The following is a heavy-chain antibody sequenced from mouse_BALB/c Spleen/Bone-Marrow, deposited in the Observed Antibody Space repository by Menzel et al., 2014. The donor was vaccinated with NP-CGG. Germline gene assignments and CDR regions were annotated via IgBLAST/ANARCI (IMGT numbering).Heavy chain of an antibody. V-gene: IGHV1-69*01. CDR1: GHTFTDYW. Sequence: VQLQQSGAELVMPGASVKMSCKASGHTFTDYWMHCVKQRPGQGLEWIGAIDTSDSYTSYNQKFKGKATLTVDESSSTAYMQLSSLTSEDSAVYYCARSDYRFDPLPYWGQGTLVTVSA. J-gene: IGHJ3*01. CDR3: ARSDYRFDPLPY. CDR2: IDTSDSYT. D-gene: IGHD2-14*01.